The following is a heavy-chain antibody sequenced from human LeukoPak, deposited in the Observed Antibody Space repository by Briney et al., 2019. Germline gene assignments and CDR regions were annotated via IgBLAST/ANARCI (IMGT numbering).Heavy chain of an antibody. Sequence: SETLSLTCTVSGGSISSYYWSWIRQPPGKGLEWIGEINHSGSTNYNPSLKSRVTISVDTSKNQFSLKLSSVTAADTAVYYCARGSLWFGHNWFDPWGQGTLVTVSS. CDR1: GGSISSYY. J-gene: IGHJ5*02. D-gene: IGHD3-10*01. CDR3: ARGSLWFGHNWFDP. CDR2: INHSGST. V-gene: IGHV4-34*01.